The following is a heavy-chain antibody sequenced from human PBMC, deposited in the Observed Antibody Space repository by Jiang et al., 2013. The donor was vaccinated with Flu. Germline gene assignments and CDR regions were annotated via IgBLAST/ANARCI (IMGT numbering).Heavy chain of an antibody. CDR1: GDSVSSNSAA. V-gene: IGHV6-1*01. CDR3: AREGGAVYGMDV. Sequence: QTLSLTCAISGDSVSSNSAAWNWIRQSPSRGLEWLGRTYYRSKWYNDFAVSVKSRITINPDTSKNRFSLQLNSVTPEDTAVYFCAREGGAVYGMDVWGPRDHGHRLL. J-gene: IGHJ6*01. CDR2: TYYRSKWYN. D-gene: IGHD3-16*01.